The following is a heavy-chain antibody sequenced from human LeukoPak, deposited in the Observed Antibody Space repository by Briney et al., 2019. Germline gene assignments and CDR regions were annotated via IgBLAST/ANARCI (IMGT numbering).Heavy chain of an antibody. CDR1: GFTFSDYY. Sequence: PGGSLRLSCAASGFTFSDYYMSWIRQAPGKGLEWVSYISSGGTIIFYADSVKGRFTISRDNAKNSLFLQMNSLRAEDPAVYYCARVYYGSGSFYNYWGQGSLVTVSS. V-gene: IGHV3-11*01. CDR3: ARVYYGSGSFYNY. J-gene: IGHJ4*02. CDR2: ISSGGTII. D-gene: IGHD3-10*01.